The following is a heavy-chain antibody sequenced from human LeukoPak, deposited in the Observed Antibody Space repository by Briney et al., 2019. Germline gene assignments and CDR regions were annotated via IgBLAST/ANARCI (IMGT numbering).Heavy chain of an antibody. Sequence: PGGSLRLSCAASGFTFTTYWMHWVRRAPGQGLVWVSRINSDGSSTSYADSVKGRFSISRDNARNTLYLQMNSLRAEDTAVYYCARGVPYASRSGPHYSDYWGQGTLVTVSS. J-gene: IGHJ4*02. CDR3: ARGVPYASRSGPHYSDY. D-gene: IGHD3-3*01. CDR1: GFTFTTYW. CDR2: INSDGSST. V-gene: IGHV3-74*01.